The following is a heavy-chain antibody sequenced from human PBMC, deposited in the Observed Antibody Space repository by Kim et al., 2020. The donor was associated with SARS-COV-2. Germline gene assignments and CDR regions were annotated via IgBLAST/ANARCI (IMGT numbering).Heavy chain of an antibody. J-gene: IGHJ6*02. V-gene: IGHV3-30*18. CDR3: AKTLVGATHYGMDV. Sequence: GGSLRLSCAASGFTFSSYGMHWVRQAPGKGLEWVAVISYDGSNKYYADSVKGRFTISRDNSKNTLYLQMNSLRAEDTAVYYCAKTLVGATHYGMDVWGQGTTVTVSS. CDR1: GFTFSSYG. D-gene: IGHD1-26*01. CDR2: ISYDGSNK.